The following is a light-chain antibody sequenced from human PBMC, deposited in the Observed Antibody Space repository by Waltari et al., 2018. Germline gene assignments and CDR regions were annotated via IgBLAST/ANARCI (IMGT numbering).Light chain of an antibody. J-gene: IGKJ4*01. CDR1: QDILYNSNNKNY. Sequence: DIVMTQSPGSLVVSLGERATINCKSGQDILYNSNNKNYLAWYQHKPGQSPKLLFDWASTRAAGVPDRFSGSGSGTDFTRTISRVQAEDVAIYYCQQYYKTPSFGGGTKVE. CDR2: WAS. V-gene: IGKV4-1*01. CDR3: QQYYKTPS.